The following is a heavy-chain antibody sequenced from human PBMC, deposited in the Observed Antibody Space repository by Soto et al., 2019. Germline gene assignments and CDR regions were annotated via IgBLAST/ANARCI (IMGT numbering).Heavy chain of an antibody. D-gene: IGHD3-16*01. CDR2: IDGVGTGT. Sequence: QPGWSXSLSCSASVFTFCIYWLHWFRQVTGKGLVWVSRIDGVGTGTSYSDSVRGRFTISRDNAENTLYLQMNSLRAEDTAVYYFKNVFEFWGQGTPGTVSS. CDR3: KNVFEF. J-gene: IGHJ1*01. V-gene: IGHV3-74*01. CDR1: VFTFCIYW.